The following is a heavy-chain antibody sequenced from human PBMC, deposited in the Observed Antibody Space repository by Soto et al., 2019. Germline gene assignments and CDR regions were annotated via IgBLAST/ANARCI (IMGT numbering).Heavy chain of an antibody. J-gene: IGHJ6*02. CDR3: ARHSSYDHYDGMDV. V-gene: IGHV3-23*01. Sequence: EVQLLESGGGVVQPGGSLRLSCAASIFSFDIYAMSWVRQAPGKGLEWVSATTGSGGKAYYEGSVKGRFTISRANSKNKLYLQMNSLRAEDTAVYYCARHSSYDHYDGMDVWGQGTTVTVSS. D-gene: IGHD5-12*01. CDR2: TTGSGGKA. CDR1: IFSFDIYA.